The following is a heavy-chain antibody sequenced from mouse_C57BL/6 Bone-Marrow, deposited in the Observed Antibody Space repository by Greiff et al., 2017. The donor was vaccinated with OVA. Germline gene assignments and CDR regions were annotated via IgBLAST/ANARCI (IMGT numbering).Heavy chain of an antibody. J-gene: IGHJ4*01. D-gene: IGHD2-2*01. CDR3: ARGVYGYDGYYYAMDY. CDR1: GYTFTSYW. Sequence: QVQLQQPGAELVRPGSSVKLSCKASGYTFTSYWMHWVKQRPIQGLEWIGNIDPSDSEPHYNQKFKDKATLTVDKSSSTAYMQLSSLTSEDSAVYYCARGVYGYDGYYYAMDYWGQGTSVTVSS. V-gene: IGHV1-52*01. CDR2: IDPSDSEP.